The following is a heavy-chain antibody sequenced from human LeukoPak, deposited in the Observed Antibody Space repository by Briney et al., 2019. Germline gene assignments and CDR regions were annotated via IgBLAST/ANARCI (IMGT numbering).Heavy chain of an antibody. CDR2: ISSSSSYI. Sequence: GGSLRLSCAASGFTFSTYSMNCVRQAPGKGLEWVSSISSSSSYIYYADSVKGRFTISRDNAKNSLYLQMNSLRAEDTAVYYCARDSGATVTPHWGQGTLVTVSS. J-gene: IGHJ4*02. D-gene: IGHD4-17*01. V-gene: IGHV3-21*01. CDR3: ARDSGATVTPH. CDR1: GFTFSTYS.